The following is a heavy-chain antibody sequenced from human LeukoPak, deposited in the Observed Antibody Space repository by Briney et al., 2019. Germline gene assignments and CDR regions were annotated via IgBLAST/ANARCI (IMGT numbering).Heavy chain of an antibody. V-gene: IGHV5-51*01. J-gene: IGHJ4*02. CDR3: ARLPRFSSWGASDY. Sequence: GESLKISCKNSGNSFISYWIGWVRQMPGKGLEWMGIIYLGDSDTRYSPSFQGQVTISADKSISTAYLQWGSLKASDTAMYYCARLPRFSSWGASDYWGQGTLVTVSS. CDR1: GNSFISYW. CDR2: IYLGDSDT. D-gene: IGHD6-13*01.